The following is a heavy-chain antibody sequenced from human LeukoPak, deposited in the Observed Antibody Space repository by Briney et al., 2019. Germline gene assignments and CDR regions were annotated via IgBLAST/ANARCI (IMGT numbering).Heavy chain of an antibody. J-gene: IGHJ6*03. Sequence: PGGSLRLSCAASGFTFSSYAMSWVRQAPGKGLEWVSAISGSGGSTYYADSVKGRLTISRDNSKNTLYLQMNSLRAEDTAVYYCAKARGVTMVRGPYYYYYMDVWGKGTTVTVSS. CDR3: AKARGVTMVRGPYYYYYMDV. CDR2: ISGSGGST. CDR1: GFTFSSYA. D-gene: IGHD3-10*01. V-gene: IGHV3-23*01.